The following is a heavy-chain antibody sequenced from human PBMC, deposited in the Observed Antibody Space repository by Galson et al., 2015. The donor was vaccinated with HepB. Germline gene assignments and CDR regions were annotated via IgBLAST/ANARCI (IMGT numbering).Heavy chain of an antibody. Sequence: ETLSLTCTVSGGSISSSSYYWGWIRQPPGKGLEWIGSIYYSGSTYYNPSLKSRVTISVDTSKNQFSLKLSSVTAADTAVYYCARHVGYSSSWLYAFDIWGQGTMVTVSS. J-gene: IGHJ3*02. CDR3: ARHVGYSSSWLYAFDI. D-gene: IGHD6-13*01. V-gene: IGHV4-39*01. CDR2: IYYSGST. CDR1: GGSISSSSYY.